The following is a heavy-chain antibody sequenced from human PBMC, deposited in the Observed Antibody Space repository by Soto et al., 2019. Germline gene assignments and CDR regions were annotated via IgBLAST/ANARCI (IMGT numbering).Heavy chain of an antibody. CDR1: GFTFAKYW. CDR3: GRQAALWEKVDF. J-gene: IGHJ1*01. Sequence: EEQLVESGGGLVQPGGSLRLSCVVSGFTFAKYWMHWVRQAPGKGLVWVARIETAGTTQTYADSVEGRFTISRDNAKNTLYLHMNSLRAEDTAVYYCGRQAALWEKVDFRGHGTPVTVSP. D-gene: IGHD3-10*01. CDR2: IETAGTTQ. V-gene: IGHV3-74*02.